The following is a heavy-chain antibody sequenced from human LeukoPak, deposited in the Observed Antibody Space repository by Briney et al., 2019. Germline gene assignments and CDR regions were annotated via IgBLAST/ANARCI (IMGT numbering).Heavy chain of an antibody. CDR3: GAGNGIDY. CDR1: GLTSSNYW. V-gene: IGHV3-7*03. D-gene: IGHD2-8*01. J-gene: IGHJ4*02. CDR2: IKPDGSGE. Sequence: GGSLRLSCVASGLTSSNYWMYWVRRAPGKGLEGVANIKPDGSGESYADSVKGQFTISKDNAENSLFLQMNSLRPEDTAVYYCGAGNGIDYWGQGALVTVS.